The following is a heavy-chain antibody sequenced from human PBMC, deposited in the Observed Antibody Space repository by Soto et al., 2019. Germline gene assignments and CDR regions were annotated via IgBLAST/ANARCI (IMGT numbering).Heavy chain of an antibody. CDR1: GGTFSSYA. CDR3: ARYGVRGYSSSPFDY. Sequence: SVKVSCKASGGTFSSYAISWVRQAPGQGLEWIGGIIPIFGTANYAQKFQGRVTITADESTSTAYMELSSLRSEDTAVYYCARYGVRGYSSSPFDYWGQGTLVTVSS. V-gene: IGHV1-69*13. CDR2: IIPIFGTA. J-gene: IGHJ4*02. D-gene: IGHD6-13*01.